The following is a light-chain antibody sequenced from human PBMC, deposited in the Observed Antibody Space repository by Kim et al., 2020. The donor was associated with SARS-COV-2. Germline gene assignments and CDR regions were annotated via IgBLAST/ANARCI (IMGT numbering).Light chain of an antibody. V-gene: IGKV1-39*01. CDR2: AAY. J-gene: IGKJ1*01. Sequence: DIQMTQSPSSLSASLGDRVTITCRASQNINTYLNWYQQKPGKAPKLLIYAAYSLESRVPSRFNGIGSGTGFTLTISSLQPEDVATYYCQQTYTTPPWTFGQGTKVDIK. CDR3: QQTYTTPPWT. CDR1: QNINTY.